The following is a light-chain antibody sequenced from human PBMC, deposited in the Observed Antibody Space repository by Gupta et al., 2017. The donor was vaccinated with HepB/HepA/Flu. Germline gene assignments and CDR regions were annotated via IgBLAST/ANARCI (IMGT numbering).Light chain of an antibody. J-gene: IGKJ3*01. CDR1: ESLVNSDGNTY. CDR2: KIS. CDR3: MQGSHWRGFT. Sequence: DVVMTQSPLSLPVTLGQPASISCRSSESLVNSDGNTYLTWFQQRPGQSPRRLIYKISNRDSGVPDRFSGSGSGTNFTLKISRVEAEDVGIYYCMQGSHWRGFTFGPGTKVEMK. V-gene: IGKV2-30*01.